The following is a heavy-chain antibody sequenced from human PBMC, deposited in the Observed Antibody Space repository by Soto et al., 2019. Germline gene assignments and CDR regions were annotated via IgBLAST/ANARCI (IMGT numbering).Heavy chain of an antibody. D-gene: IGHD1-1*01. J-gene: IGHJ4*02. Sequence: SETLSLTCAVSGGSISSGGYSWSWIRQPPGKGLEWIGYIYHSGSTYYNPSLKSRVTISVDRSKNQFSLKLRSVSAADTAVYYCARLGSRLQPHASRGQGTQVPVSS. CDR2: IYHSGST. CDR3: ARLGSRLQPHAS. CDR1: GGSISSGGYS. V-gene: IGHV4-30-2*01.